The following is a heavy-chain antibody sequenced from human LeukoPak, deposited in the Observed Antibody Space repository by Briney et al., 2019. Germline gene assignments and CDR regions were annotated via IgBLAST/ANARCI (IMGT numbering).Heavy chain of an antibody. CDR1: GFTFSSYS. Sequence: GGSLRFSCAASGFTFSSYSMNWVRQAPGKGLEWVSSISSSSSYIYYADSVKGRFTISRDNAKNSLYLQMNSLRAEDTAVYYCARAQNYGYGSGSYLQYYFDYWGQGTLVTVSS. D-gene: IGHD3-10*01. J-gene: IGHJ4*02. CDR3: ARAQNYGYGSGSYLQYYFDY. CDR2: ISSSSSYI. V-gene: IGHV3-21*01.